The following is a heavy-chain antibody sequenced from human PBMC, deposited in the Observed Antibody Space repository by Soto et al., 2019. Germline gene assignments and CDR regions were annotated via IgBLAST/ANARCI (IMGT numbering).Heavy chain of an antibody. CDR1: GAAITSYY. J-gene: IGHJ4*02. V-gene: IGHV4-59*08. CDR2: VYYNGYS. CDR3: AGHRLPGSVNNFDY. Sequence: PSATLSLTCTVSGAAITSYYWSWIRQPPGKGLEWIGYVYYNGYSNYNPSFNRRVTMSVDSSKSQFSLKLTSVTAADTAVYYCAGHRLPGSVNNFDYWGQGSLVTVS. D-gene: IGHD5-12*01.